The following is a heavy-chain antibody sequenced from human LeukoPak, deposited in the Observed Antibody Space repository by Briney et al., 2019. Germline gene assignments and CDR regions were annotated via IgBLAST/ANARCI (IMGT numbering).Heavy chain of an antibody. V-gene: IGHV5-51*01. CDR2: IYPGDSDT. D-gene: IGHD3-10*01. CDR3: ARQGEYYYGSGSYHY. CDR1: GYSFTSYW. Sequence: GESLKISCKGSGYSFTSYWIGWVRQMPGKGLEWMGIIYPGDSDTRYSPSFQGQVTISADKSISTAYLQWSSLKASDTAMYYCARQGEYYYGSGSYHYWGQGTLVTVSS. J-gene: IGHJ4*02.